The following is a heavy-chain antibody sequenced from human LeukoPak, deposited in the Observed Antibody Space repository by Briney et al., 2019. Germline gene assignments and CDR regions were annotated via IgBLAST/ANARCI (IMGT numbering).Heavy chain of an antibody. CDR2: ISWNSGSI. CDR1: GFTFDDYA. J-gene: IGHJ4*02. Sequence: GGSLRLSCAASGFTFDDYAMHWVRQAPGKGLEWVSGISWNSGSIGYADSVKGRFTISRDNAKNSLYLQMNSLRAEDTALYYCARKGLYGDYVDYWGQGTLVTVSS. CDR3: ARKGLYGDYVDY. D-gene: IGHD4-17*01. V-gene: IGHV3-9*01.